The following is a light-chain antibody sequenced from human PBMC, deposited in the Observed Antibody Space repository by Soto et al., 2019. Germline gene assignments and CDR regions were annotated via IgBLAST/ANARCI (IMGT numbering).Light chain of an antibody. Sequence: DIQMTQSPSTLSASVGDRVTITCRASQNISEWLAWYQQKPRKAPKLLMYEASSLKSGVPSRFSGSGFGTEFSLTISSLQADDFATYYCQRYNSYSVTFGQGTKVE. V-gene: IGKV1-5*01. J-gene: IGKJ1*01. CDR3: QRYNSYSVT. CDR1: QNISEW. CDR2: EAS.